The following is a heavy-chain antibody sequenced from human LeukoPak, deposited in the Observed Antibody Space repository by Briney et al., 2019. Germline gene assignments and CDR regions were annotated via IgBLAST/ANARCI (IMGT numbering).Heavy chain of an antibody. V-gene: IGHV3-23*01. J-gene: IGHJ4*02. D-gene: IGHD3-3*01. CDR3: AKGSRYDFWSGYYD. Sequence: GGSLKLSCAASGFTFSSYAMSWVRRAPGKGLEWVSAISGSGGSTYYADSVKGRFTISRDNSKNTLYLQMNSLRAEDTAVYYCAKGSRYDFWSGYYDWGQGTLVTVSS. CDR2: ISGSGGST. CDR1: GFTFSSYA.